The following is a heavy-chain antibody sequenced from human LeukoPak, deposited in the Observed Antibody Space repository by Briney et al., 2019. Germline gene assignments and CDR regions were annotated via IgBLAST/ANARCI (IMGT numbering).Heavy chain of an antibody. V-gene: IGHV1-2*02. CDR2: INPNSGGT. J-gene: IGHJ4*02. CDR3: ARYSGYDEPFEY. D-gene: IGHD5-12*01. CDR1: GYTFTGYY. Sequence: ASVKVSCKASGYTFTGYYMHWVRQAPGQGLEWMGWINPNSGGTSYAQKLQGRVTMTRDTSVTTAYMELSRLRSDDTAVYYCARYSGYDEPFEYWGQGALVTVSS.